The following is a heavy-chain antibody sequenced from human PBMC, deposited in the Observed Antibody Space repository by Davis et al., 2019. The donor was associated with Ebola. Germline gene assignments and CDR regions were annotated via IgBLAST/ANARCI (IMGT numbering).Heavy chain of an antibody. V-gene: IGHV3-30*04. CDR1: GFTFSSYA. J-gene: IGHJ6*04. Sequence: GESLKISCAASGFTFSSYAMHWVRQAPGKGLEWVAVISYDGSNKYYADSVKGRFTISRDNSKNTLYLQMSSLRAEDTAVYYCASSYGMDVWGKGTTVTVSS. CDR3: ASSYGMDV. CDR2: ISYDGSNK.